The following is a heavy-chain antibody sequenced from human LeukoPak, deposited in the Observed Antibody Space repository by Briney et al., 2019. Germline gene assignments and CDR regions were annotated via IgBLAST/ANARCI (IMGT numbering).Heavy chain of an antibody. CDR1: GFSVSSNY. CDR2: IKQDGSEK. J-gene: IGHJ4*02. CDR3: AKEVVVAATPDYFDY. D-gene: IGHD2-15*01. Sequence: GGSLRLSCAASGFSVSSNYMSWVRQAPGKRREGVANIKQDGSEKYYVDSVKGRFTISRDNAKNSLYLQMNSLRAEDTAVYYCAKEVVVAATPDYFDYWGQGTLVTVSS. V-gene: IGHV3-7*01.